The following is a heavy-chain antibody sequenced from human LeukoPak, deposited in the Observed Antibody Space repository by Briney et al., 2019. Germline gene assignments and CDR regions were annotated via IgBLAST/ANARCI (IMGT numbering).Heavy chain of an antibody. Sequence: PSETLSLTCTVSGGSISNYHWGWIRQPPGKGLEWIGYIFYSGRTNDNPSLRSRVTMSVDTSKNQFSLRLSSVTAADTAVYYCARARNYYDNSGYYYEGDAFDIWGQGTMVTVSS. V-gene: IGHV4-59*01. CDR1: GGSISNYH. J-gene: IGHJ3*02. D-gene: IGHD3-22*01. CDR3: ARARNYYDNSGYYYEGDAFDI. CDR2: IFYSGRT.